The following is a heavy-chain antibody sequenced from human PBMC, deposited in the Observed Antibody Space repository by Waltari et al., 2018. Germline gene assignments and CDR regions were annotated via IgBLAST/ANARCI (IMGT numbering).Heavy chain of an antibody. Sequence: QLQLQESGPGLVKPSETLSLTCTVSGGSISSSSYYWGWIRQPPGKGLEWIGSIYYSGITYYNPSLKSRVTISVDTSKNQFSLKLSAVTAADTAVYDCATIDIGWYSFDYWGQGTLVTVSS. CDR1: GGSISSSSYY. D-gene: IGHD6-19*01. V-gene: IGHV4-39*07. CDR2: IYYSGIT. CDR3: ATIDIGWYSFDY. J-gene: IGHJ4*02.